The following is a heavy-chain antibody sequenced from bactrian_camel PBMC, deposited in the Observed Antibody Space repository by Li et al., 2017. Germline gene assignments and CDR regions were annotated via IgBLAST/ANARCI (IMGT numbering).Heavy chain of an antibody. Sequence: QLVESGGGSVQAGGSLRLSCKVSGHSRGSNCVGWYRLPPGRAPAEREGIAAIRRDGGVTWYAASVKCRFTISRDSAKNTLYLQLNSLKTEDTAMYYCANYGDPLRGSWYPEDGYEYNYWGQGTQVTVS. V-gene: IGHV3S32*01. CDR1: GHSRGSNC. D-gene: IGHD6*01. J-gene: IGHJ4*01. CDR2: IRRDGGVT. CDR3: ANYGDPLRGSWYPEDGYEYNY.